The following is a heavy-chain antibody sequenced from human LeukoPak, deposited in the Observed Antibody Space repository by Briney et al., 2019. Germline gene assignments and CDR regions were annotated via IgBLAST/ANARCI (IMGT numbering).Heavy chain of an antibody. D-gene: IGHD6-13*01. CDR1: GYTFTSYW. CDR3: ARYSSSRYRGGRGIDY. J-gene: IGHJ4*02. Sequence: GESLKISCKGSGYTFTSYWIAWVRQMPGKGLEWMGIIYPGDSDTRYSPSFQGQVTISADKSSSTAYLQWSSPKASDTAMYYCARYSSSRYRGGRGIDYWGQGTLVTVSS. CDR2: IYPGDSDT. V-gene: IGHV5-51*01.